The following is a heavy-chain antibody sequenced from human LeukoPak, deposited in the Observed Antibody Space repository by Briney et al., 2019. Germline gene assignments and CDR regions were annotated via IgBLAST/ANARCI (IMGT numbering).Heavy chain of an antibody. CDR3: ARHQNWSDGFYSAFDI. D-gene: IGHD1-1*01. Sequence: SETLSLTCTVSGGSISSSNYYWGWIRQPPGKGLEWIGSIYYRGTTYYYPSLKSRVTISVDTSKNQVSLKLTSVTAADTAVYHCARHQNWSDGFYSAFDIWGQGTMVTVSS. V-gene: IGHV4-39*01. CDR1: GGSISSSNYY. CDR2: IYYRGTT. J-gene: IGHJ3*02.